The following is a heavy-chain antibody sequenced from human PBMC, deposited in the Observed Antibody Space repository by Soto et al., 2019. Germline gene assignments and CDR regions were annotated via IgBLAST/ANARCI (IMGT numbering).Heavy chain of an antibody. D-gene: IGHD5-18*01. J-gene: IGHJ4*02. CDR3: ASPTPRGYSYGYGAFDY. CDR2: IYSGGST. V-gene: IGHV3-66*01. Sequence: GGSLRLSCASSGFTVISNYMSWVRQATGKGLEWVSVIYSGGSTYYADSVKGRFTISRDNSKNTLYLQMSSLRAEDTAVYYCASPTPRGYSYGYGAFDYWGQGT. CDR1: GFTVISNY.